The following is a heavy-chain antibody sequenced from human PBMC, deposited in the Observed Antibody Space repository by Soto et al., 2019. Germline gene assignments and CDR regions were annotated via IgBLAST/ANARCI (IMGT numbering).Heavy chain of an antibody. J-gene: IGHJ5*01. Sequence: PSETLSLTCTISGGSFNNDYWTWIRQSPGKGLEWIGYIFHSGITDYNPSVKSRVTISIDKSKNLFSLKLTSVTAADTAVYYCARDRYFYASAGYYRTLDSWGQGILVTVSS. CDR2: IFHSGIT. V-gene: IGHV4-59*01. CDR3: ARDRYFYASAGYYRTLDS. D-gene: IGHD3-22*01. CDR1: GGSFNNDY.